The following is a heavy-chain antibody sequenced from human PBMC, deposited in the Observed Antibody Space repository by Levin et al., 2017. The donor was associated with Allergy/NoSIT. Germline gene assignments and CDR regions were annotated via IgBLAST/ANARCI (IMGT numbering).Heavy chain of an antibody. CDR2: FDPEDRET. J-gene: IGHJ3*02. Sequence: PGESLKISCTVSGYTLSELSMQWVRQAPGKGLEWMGGFDPEDRETVYAQKFQGRVAMTEDTSTDTVYMDLRSLRSEDTAVYYCTTELAVHGFDIWGQGTMVNVSS. D-gene: IGHD1-1*01. V-gene: IGHV1-24*01. CDR1: GYTLSELS. CDR3: TTELAVHGFDI.